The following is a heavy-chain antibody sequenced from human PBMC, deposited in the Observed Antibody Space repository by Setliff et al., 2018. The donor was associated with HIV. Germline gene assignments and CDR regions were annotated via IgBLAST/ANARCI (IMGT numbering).Heavy chain of an antibody. CDR1: GYTFTGYY. CDR3: AREEGSGDGYNSGGAFDI. CDR2: INPNSGGT. Sequence: GASVKVSCKASGYTFTGYYMHWVRQAPGQGLEWMGWINPNSGGTNYAQKFQGRVTMTRDTSISTAYMELSRLRSDDTAVYYCAREEGSGDGYNSGGAFDIWGQGTMVTVSS. J-gene: IGHJ3*02. V-gene: IGHV1-2*02. D-gene: IGHD5-12*01.